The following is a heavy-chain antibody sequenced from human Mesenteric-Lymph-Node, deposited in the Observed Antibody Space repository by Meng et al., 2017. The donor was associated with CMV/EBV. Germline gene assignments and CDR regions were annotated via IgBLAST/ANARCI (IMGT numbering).Heavy chain of an antibody. Sequence: ASVKVSCKASGYTFTGYYMHWVRQAPGQGLEWVGWISANNGKTNYAQKLQDRVTMTTDTSTSTAYMELMSLTSDDTAMYFCARDSQQWLPLNWFDPWGQGTLVTVSS. V-gene: IGHV1-18*04. CDR3: ARDSQQWLPLNWFDP. D-gene: IGHD6-19*01. CDR2: ISANNGKT. J-gene: IGHJ5*02. CDR1: GYTFTGYY.